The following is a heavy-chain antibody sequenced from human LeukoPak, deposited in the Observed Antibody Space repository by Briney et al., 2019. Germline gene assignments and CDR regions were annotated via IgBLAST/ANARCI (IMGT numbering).Heavy chain of an antibody. CDR3: AREGGRIAAAPYFDY. CDR2: IYYSGST. J-gene: IGHJ4*02. V-gene: IGHV4-61*01. Sequence: SETLSLTCTVSGGSVSSGSYYWSWIRQPPGKGLEWIGYIYYSGSTNYNPSLKSRVTISVDTSKNRFSLKLSSVTAADTAVYYCAREGGRIAAAPYFDYWGQGTLVTVSS. D-gene: IGHD6-13*01. CDR1: GGSVSSGSYY.